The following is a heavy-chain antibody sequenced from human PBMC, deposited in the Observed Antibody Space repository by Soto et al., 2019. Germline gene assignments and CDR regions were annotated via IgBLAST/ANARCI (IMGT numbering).Heavy chain of an antibody. CDR3: ARGYSHYAH. CDR1: GGSVSRDSNF. J-gene: IGHJ4*02. Sequence: SETLSLTCTVSGGSVSRDSNFWSWIRQPPGKGLEWIGYIYYSGPTRYNPSLESRVTISIDSSKNQVSLNLTSVTAADTAVYYCARGYSHYAHWGRGTLVTVSS. V-gene: IGHV4-61*01. CDR2: IYYSGPT. D-gene: IGHD4-4*01.